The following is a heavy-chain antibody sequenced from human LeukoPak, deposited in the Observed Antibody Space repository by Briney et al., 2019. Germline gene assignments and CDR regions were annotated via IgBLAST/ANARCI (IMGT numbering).Heavy chain of an antibody. D-gene: IGHD2-2*01. V-gene: IGHV3-48*03. Sequence: GGSLRLSCAASGFTFDDYAMHWVRQAPGKGLEWVSYISSSCSTIYYADSVKGRFTISRDNAKNSLYLQMNSLRAEDTAVYYCARIGYCSSTSCYDGDNDAFDIWGQGTMVTVSS. CDR2: ISSSCSTI. CDR1: GFTFDDYA. CDR3: ARIGYCSSTSCYDGDNDAFDI. J-gene: IGHJ3*02.